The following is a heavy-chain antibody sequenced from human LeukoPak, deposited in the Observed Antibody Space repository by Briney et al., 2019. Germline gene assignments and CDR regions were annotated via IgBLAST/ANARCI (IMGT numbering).Heavy chain of an antibody. CDR2: ISSSGSYI. V-gene: IGHV3-21*01. CDR3: ARGATVTTDWYFDL. CDR1: GFTFSSYS. Sequence: GGSLRLSCAASGFTFSSYSMTWVRRAPGRGLEWVSSISSSGSYIYYRDSVKGRFTISRDNTKNSLYVQMNSLRAEDTAVYYCARGATVTTDWYFDLWGRGTLVTVS. D-gene: IGHD4-11*01. J-gene: IGHJ2*01.